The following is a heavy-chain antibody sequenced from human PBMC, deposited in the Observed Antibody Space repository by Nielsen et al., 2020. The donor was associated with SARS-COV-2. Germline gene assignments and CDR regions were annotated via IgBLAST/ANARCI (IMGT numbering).Heavy chain of an antibody. CDR1: GFTFDDYA. J-gene: IGHJ5*02. Sequence: SLKISCAASGFTFDDYAMHWVRQAPGKGLEWVSGISWNSGSIGYADSVKGRFTISRDNAKNSLYLQMNSLRAEDTALYYCAKDSGWGYYGSGSYYDQNWFDPWGQGTLVTVSS. V-gene: IGHV3-9*01. CDR2: ISWNSGSI. D-gene: IGHD3-10*01. CDR3: AKDSGWGYYGSGSYYDQNWFDP.